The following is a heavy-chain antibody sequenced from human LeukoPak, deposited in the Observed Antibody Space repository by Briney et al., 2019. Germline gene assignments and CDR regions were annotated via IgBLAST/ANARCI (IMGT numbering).Heavy chain of an antibody. CDR3: ARSDPTSTGTTPLDY. J-gene: IGHJ4*02. V-gene: IGHV4-59*01. D-gene: IGHD1-1*01. CDR2: IYYTGNT. Sequence: SETLSLTCAVSGGSISNYYWSWIRQPPGKGLEWIGNIYYTGNTNYNPSLKSRVTVSLDTSRNHLFLRLNSVTPADSAFYYGARSDPTSTGTTPLDYWGQGTLVTVSS. CDR1: GGSISNYY.